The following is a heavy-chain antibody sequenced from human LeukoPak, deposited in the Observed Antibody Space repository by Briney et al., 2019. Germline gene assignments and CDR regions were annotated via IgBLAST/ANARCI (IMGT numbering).Heavy chain of an antibody. Sequence: PSETLSLTCTVSGGSISSGSYYWSWIRQPAGKGLEWIGRIYTSGSTNHNPSLKSRVTISVDTSKNQFSLKLSSVTAADTAVYYCARSIWSGTFDYWGQGTLVTVSS. CDR3: ARSIWSGTFDY. CDR1: GGSISSGSYY. V-gene: IGHV4-61*02. CDR2: IYTSGST. D-gene: IGHD3-3*01. J-gene: IGHJ4*02.